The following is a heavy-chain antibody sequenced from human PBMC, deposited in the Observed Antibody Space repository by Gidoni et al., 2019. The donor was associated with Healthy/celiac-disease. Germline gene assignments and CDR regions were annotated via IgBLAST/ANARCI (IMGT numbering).Heavy chain of an antibody. V-gene: IGHV4-34*01. CDR2: INHSGST. CDR3: AKHIIMVRGVDMKPEYNWFDP. D-gene: IGHD3-10*01. J-gene: IGHJ5*02. Sequence: QVQLQQWGAGLLKPSETLSLTCAVYGGSFSGYYWSWIRPPPGKGLEWIGEINHSGSTNYNPSLKSRVTISVDTSKNQFSLKLSSVTAADTAVYYCAKHIIMVRGVDMKPEYNWFDPWGQGTLVTVSS. CDR1: GGSFSGYY.